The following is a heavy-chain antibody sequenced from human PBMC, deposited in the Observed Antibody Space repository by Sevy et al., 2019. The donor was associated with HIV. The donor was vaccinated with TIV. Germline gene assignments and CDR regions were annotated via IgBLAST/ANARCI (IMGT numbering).Heavy chain of an antibody. V-gene: IGHV3-7*01. CDR2: INQDGSEK. Sequence: GGSLRLSCAASGFTFSTYWMTWVRQAPGKGLEWVANINQDGSEKYYVDSVKGRFTISRDNAKNSVHLQMNSLRAEDTAAFYCARLESPLWFGDLFRRPCYFDYWGQGTLVTVSS. J-gene: IGHJ4*02. D-gene: IGHD3-10*01. CDR1: GFTFSTYW. CDR3: ARLESPLWFGDLFRRPCYFDY.